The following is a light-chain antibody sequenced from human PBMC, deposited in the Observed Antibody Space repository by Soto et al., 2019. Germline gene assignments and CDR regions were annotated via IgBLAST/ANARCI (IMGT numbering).Light chain of an antibody. CDR1: SGHSSYA. CDR3: QTWDTGARVV. V-gene: IGLV4-69*01. J-gene: IGLJ2*01. CDR2: LSSDGSH. Sequence: QAVVTQSPSASASLGASVKLTCTLSSGHSSYAIAWHQQQPEKGPRYLMKLSSDGSHSKGDGIPDRFSGSSSGAERYLTISSLQSEDEADYYCQTWDTGARVVFGGGNKLTVL.